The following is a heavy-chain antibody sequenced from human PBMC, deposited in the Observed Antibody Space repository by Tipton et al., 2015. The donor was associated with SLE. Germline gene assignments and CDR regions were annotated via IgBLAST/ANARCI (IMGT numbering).Heavy chain of an antibody. CDR1: GYTFANYW. J-gene: IGHJ4*02. CDR2: IDPGDSDT. V-gene: IGHV5-51*01. Sequence: VQLVQSGAEVKKPGESLKISCRVSGYTFANYWSSWVRQTPGKGLEWMGFIDPGDSDTKYSPSFEGQVTISADKSTSTAYVQLNSLKTSDSAVYYCARDQASLGLDFWGQGTPVTVSS. CDR3: ARDQASLGLDF.